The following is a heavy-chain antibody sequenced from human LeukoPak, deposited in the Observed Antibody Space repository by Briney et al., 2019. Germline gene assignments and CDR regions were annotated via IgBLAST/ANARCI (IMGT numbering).Heavy chain of an antibody. D-gene: IGHD3-3*01. V-gene: IGHV4-59*01. Sequence: PSETLSLTCTVSGGSISSYYWSWIRQTPGKGLEWIGYIYYSGSTNYNPSLKSRVTISVDTSKNQFSLRLSSVTAADTAVYYCARVRDFWSGYSDWGQGTLVTVSS. CDR2: IYYSGST. J-gene: IGHJ4*02. CDR1: GGSISSYY. CDR3: ARVRDFWSGYSD.